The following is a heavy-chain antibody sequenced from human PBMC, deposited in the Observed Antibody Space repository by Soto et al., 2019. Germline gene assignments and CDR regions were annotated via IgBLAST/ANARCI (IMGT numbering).Heavy chain of an antibody. J-gene: IGHJ4*02. CDR3: AGGVTGGVAS. D-gene: IGHD3-16*01. Sequence: QVQLVQSGAEVREPGASVKVSCKASGYSFTSLDINWVRQTTGQGLEWMGWMQPSSGRTGYAQKFQGRVTMTRDTSINTAYLELSSLTSDDTAFYYCAGGVTGGVASWGQGPLVTVSS. V-gene: IGHV1-8*01. CDR2: MQPSSGRT. CDR1: GYSFTSLD.